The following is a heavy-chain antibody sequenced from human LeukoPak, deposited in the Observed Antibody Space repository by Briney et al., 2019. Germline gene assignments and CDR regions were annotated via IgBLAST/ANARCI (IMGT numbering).Heavy chain of an antibody. CDR3: TRVSSIAARQDFDY. V-gene: IGHV3-21*04. Sequence: GGSLRLSCAASGFTFSSYSMNWVRQAPGKGLEWVSSISSSSSYRYYADSVKGRFTISRDNAKNSQYLQMNSLRVEDTALYYCTRVSSIAARQDFDYWGQGTLVTVSS. CDR2: ISSSSSYR. J-gene: IGHJ4*02. D-gene: IGHD6-6*01. CDR1: GFTFSSYS.